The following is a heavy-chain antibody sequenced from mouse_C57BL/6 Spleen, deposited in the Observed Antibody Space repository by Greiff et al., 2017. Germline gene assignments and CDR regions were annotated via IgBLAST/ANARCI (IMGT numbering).Heavy chain of an antibody. V-gene: IGHV1-69*01. Sequence: QVQLQQPGAELVMPGASVKLSCKASGYTFTSYWMHWVKQRPGQGLEWIGEIDPSDSYTNYNQKFKGKSTLTVDKSSSTAYMQLSSLTSEDSAVYYCARRDYGSNFDYWGQGTTLTVSS. CDR1: GYTFTSYW. J-gene: IGHJ2*01. D-gene: IGHD1-1*01. CDR3: ARRDYGSNFDY. CDR2: IDPSDSYT.